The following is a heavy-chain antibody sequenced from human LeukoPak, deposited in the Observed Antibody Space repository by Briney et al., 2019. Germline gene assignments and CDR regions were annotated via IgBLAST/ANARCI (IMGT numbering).Heavy chain of an antibody. J-gene: IGHJ4*02. V-gene: IGHV3-9*01. Sequence: RAGGSLRLSCAASGFIFSSYSMNWVRQAPGKGLEWVSGISWNSGSIGYADSVKGRFTISRDNAKNSLYLQMNSLRAEDTALYYCAKDPGYSSALGWGYFDYWGQGTLVTVSS. CDR2: ISWNSGSI. CDR3: AKDPGYSSALGWGYFDY. D-gene: IGHD6-19*01. CDR1: GFIFSSYS.